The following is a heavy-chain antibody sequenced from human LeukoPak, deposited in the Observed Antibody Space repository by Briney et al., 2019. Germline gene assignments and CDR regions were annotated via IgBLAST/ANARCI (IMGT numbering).Heavy chain of an antibody. D-gene: IGHD4-11*01. CDR3: ARAETTAGSY. J-gene: IGHJ4*02. V-gene: IGHV3-53*01. CDR2: IYSDGST. CDR1: GXTVSSHY. Sequence: AGGSLRLSCAASGXTVSSHYMSWVRQAPGKGLEWVSVIYSDGSTNYADSVKGRFTISRDTSKNTLYLQMNSLRAEDTAVYFCARAETTAGSYWGQGTLVTVSS.